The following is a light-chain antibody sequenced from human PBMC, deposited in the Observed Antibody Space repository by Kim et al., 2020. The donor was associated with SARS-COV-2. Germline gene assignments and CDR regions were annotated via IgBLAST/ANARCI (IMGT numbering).Light chain of an antibody. CDR1: QTIGSW. Sequence: ASVGDRVTSTCRASQTIGSWLAWYQQKPGKAPKLLIYKASNLESGVPSRFSGSGSGTEFTLTISSLQPDDFATYYCQQYKSYRWTFGQGTKVDIK. CDR2: KAS. V-gene: IGKV1-5*03. CDR3: QQYKSYRWT. J-gene: IGKJ1*01.